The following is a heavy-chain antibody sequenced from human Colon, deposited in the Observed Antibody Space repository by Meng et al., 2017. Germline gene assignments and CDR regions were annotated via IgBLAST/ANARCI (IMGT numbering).Heavy chain of an antibody. CDR2: INAGNGNT. V-gene: IGHV1-3*01. D-gene: IGHD3-22*01. CDR1: GYTFTSYA. Sequence: ASVKVSCKASGYTFTSYAMHWVRQAPGQRLEWMGWINAGNGNTKYSQKFQGRVTITRDTSASTAYMELSSLGSEDTAVYYCARGDTLIVGKGGAFDIWGQGTMVTVSS. CDR3: ARGDTLIVGKGGAFDI. J-gene: IGHJ3*02.